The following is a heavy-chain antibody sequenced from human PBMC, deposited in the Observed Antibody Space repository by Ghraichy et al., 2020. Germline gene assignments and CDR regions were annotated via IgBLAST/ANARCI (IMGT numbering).Heavy chain of an antibody. CDR2: ISWDGGST. V-gene: IGHV3-43*01. CDR3: AKDRGVVITKNYFDY. J-gene: IGHJ4*02. Sequence: LSLTCAASGFTFDDYTMHWVRQAPGKGLEWVSLISWDGGSTYYADSVKGRFTISRDNSKNSLYLQMNSLRTEDTALYYCAKDRGVVITKNYFDYWGQGTLVTVSS. CDR1: GFTFDDYT. D-gene: IGHD3-22*01.